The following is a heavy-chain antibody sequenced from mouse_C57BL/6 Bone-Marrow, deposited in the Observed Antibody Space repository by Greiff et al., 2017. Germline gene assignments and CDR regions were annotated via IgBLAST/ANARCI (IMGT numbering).Heavy chain of an antibody. Sequence: QVTLKESGPGILQPSQTLSLTCSFSGFSLSTFGMGVGWIRQPSGKGLEWLAHIWWDDDKYYNPALKSRLTISKETSKNQIFLKIANVNTAVTATYYCARHYYGSSYWYFEVWGTGTTVTVSS. CDR2: IWWDDDK. CDR3: ARHYYGSSYWYFEV. D-gene: IGHD1-1*01. CDR1: GFSLSTFGMG. V-gene: IGHV8-8*01. J-gene: IGHJ1*03.